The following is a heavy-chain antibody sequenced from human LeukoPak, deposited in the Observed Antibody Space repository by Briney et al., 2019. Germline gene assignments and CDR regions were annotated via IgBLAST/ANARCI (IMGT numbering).Heavy chain of an antibody. CDR3: ATVVATDFDY. CDR1: GLTFCRYW. Sequence: TGGSLRLSCAASGLTFCRYWMHWVRQGLGKGLVWVSRISGDGGHTDYADSVKGRFTISRDNVKNTLYLQMNSLRVEDTAVYYCATVVATDFDYWGRESWSPSPQ. J-gene: IGHJ4*02. CDR2: ISGDGGHT. V-gene: IGHV3-74*01. D-gene: IGHD2-21*01.